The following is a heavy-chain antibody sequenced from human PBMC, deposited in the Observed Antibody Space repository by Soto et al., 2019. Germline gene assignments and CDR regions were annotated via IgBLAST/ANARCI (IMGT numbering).Heavy chain of an antibody. Sequence: GGSLRLSCAASGFTVSSNYMSWVRQAPGKGLEWVSVIYSGGSTYYADSVKGRFTISRDNSKNTLYLQMNSLRAEDTAVYYCARWCSGRYDPFAIWGQGTMVPVSS. J-gene: IGHJ3*02. V-gene: IGHV3-66*01. CDR3: ARWCSGRYDPFAI. CDR2: IYSGGST. CDR1: GFTVSSNY. D-gene: IGHD5-12*01.